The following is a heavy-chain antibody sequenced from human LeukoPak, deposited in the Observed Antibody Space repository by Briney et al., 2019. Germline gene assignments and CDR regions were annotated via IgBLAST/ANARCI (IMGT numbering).Heavy chain of an antibody. CDR1: GFTFSSYV. J-gene: IGHJ3*02. V-gene: IGHV3-30*04. CDR2: ISYDGSNE. D-gene: IGHD2-15*01. Sequence: PGGSLRLSCAASGFTFSSYVMHWVRQAPGKGLEWVAIISYDGSNEYYADSVKGRFTISRDNSKNTLYLQMNSLRAADTAVYYCARQLGYCSGGSCYPDAFDIWGQGTMVTVSS. CDR3: ARQLGYCSGGSCYPDAFDI.